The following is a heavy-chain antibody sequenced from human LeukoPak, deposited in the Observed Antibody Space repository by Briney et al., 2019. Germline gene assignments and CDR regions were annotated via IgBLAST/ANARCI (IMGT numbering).Heavy chain of an antibody. CDR2: INPNSGGT. J-gene: IGHJ4*02. V-gene: IGHV1-2*02. CDR1: GYTFTGYY. D-gene: IGHD3-3*01. Sequence: ASVKVSCKASGYTFTGYYMHWVPQAPGQGLEWMGWINPNSGGTNYAQKFQGRVTMTRDTSISTAYMELSRLRSDDTAVYYCARGRTDFWSGYYDWVYYFDYWGQGTLVTVSS. CDR3: ARGRTDFWSGYYDWVYYFDY.